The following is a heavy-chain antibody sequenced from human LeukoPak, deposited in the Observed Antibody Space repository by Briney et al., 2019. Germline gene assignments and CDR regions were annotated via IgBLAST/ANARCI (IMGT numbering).Heavy chain of an antibody. CDR1: GFTFSNYA. J-gene: IGHJ4*02. D-gene: IGHD2-21*02. CDR3: AKRDRPCSGDCSAPYYFDY. CDR2: VSSSGRNT. Sequence: GGSLRLSCAASGFTFSNYAMTWVRQAPGEGLEWVSSVSSSGRNTYYADSVKGRFTISRDNSENTVYLQMSSLRAEDTAVYYCAKRDRPCSGDCSAPYYFDYWGPGTLVTVSS. V-gene: IGHV3-23*01.